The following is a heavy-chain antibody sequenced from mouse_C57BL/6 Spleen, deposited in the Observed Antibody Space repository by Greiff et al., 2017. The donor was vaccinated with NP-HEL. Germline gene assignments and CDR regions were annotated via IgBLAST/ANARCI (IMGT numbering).Heavy chain of an antibody. V-gene: IGHV1-81*01. CDR1: GYTFTSYG. CDR3: AIEDYGNYWFAY. Sequence: VQLQQSGAELARPGASVKLSCKASGYTFTSYGISWVKQRTGQGLEWIGEIYPRSGNTYYNEKFKGKATLTADKSSSTAYMELRSLTSEDSAVYFCAIEDYGNYWFAYWGQGTLVTVSA. D-gene: IGHD2-1*01. CDR2: IYPRSGNT. J-gene: IGHJ3*01.